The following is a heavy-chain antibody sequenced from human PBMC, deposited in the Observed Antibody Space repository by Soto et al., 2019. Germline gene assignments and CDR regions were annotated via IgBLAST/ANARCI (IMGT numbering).Heavy chain of an antibody. CDR1: GFIFSSYA. Sequence: HPGGSLRLSCAASGFIFSSYAMSWVRQAPGKGLEWVAVIWYDGSNKYYADSVKGRFTISRDNSKNTLYLQMSSLRTEDTAVYYCARDRRPQVTVNFDYWGQGTPVTVSS. CDR3: ARDRRPQVTVNFDY. CDR2: IWYDGSNK. V-gene: IGHV3-33*08. D-gene: IGHD4-4*01. J-gene: IGHJ4*02.